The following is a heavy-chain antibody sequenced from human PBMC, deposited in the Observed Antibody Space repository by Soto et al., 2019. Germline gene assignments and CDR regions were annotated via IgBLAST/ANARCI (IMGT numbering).Heavy chain of an antibody. CDR2: ISYDGSNK. D-gene: IGHD2-15*01. Sequence: QVQLVESGGGVVQPGRSLRLSCAASGFTFSSYAMYWVRQAPGKGLEWVAVISYDGSNKYYADSVKGRFTISRDNSKNTLYLKMNSLRAEDTAVYYCARAGCDGGRCYTLVGLRSGMDVWGQGTTVTVSS. V-gene: IGHV3-30-3*01. CDR3: ARAGCDGGRCYTLVGLRSGMDV. J-gene: IGHJ6*02. CDR1: GFTFSSYA.